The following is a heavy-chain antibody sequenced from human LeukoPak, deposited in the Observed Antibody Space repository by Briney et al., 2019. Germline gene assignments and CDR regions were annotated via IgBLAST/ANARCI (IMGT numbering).Heavy chain of an antibody. CDR1: GYSFTSYY. CDR2: INRGGST. D-gene: IGHD3-10*01. J-gene: IGHJ6*02. Sequence: VASVKVSCKASGYSFTSYYIHWVRQAPGQGLEWMGIINRGGSTTYAQKLQGRVTMTRDTSANTVYMELSTLRIADTAVYYCARDGDDLDVWGQGTTVTVSS. CDR3: ARDGDDLDV. V-gene: IGHV1-46*01.